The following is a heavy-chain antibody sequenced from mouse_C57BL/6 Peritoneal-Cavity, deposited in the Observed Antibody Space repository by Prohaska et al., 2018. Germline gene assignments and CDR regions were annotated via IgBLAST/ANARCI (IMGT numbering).Heavy chain of an antibody. J-gene: IGHJ2*01. CDR2: ISNGGGST. CDR3: ARHNWDYFDY. CDR1: GFTFSDYY. D-gene: IGHD4-1*01. Sequence: EVKLVESGGGLVQPGGSLKLSCAASGFTFSDYYMYWVRQTPGKRLECVAYISNGGGSTYYPDTVKGRFTISRDNAKNTLYLQMSRLKSEDTAMYYCARHNWDYFDYWGQGTTLTVSS. V-gene: IGHV5-12*01.